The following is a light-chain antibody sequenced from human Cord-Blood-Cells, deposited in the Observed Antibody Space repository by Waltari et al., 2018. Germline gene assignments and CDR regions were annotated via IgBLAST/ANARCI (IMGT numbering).Light chain of an antibody. J-gene: IGKJ1*01. CDR3: QQYGSSPGWT. Sequence: EIVLTQSPGTLSLSPGERATLSCRASQSVSSSYLAWYQQKPGQAPRLLICGASSRATGIPDRFSGSGSGTDFTLTISRLEPEDFAVYYCQQYGSSPGWTFGQGTKVEIK. V-gene: IGKV3-20*01. CDR2: GAS. CDR1: QSVSSSY.